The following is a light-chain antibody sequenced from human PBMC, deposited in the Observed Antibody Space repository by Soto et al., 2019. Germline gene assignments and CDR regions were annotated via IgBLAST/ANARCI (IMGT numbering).Light chain of an antibody. J-gene: IGLJ1*01. CDR2: SNN. Sequence: VLTQLPSASGTPGQRVTISCSGSRSSIGSNTVNWYQHLPGSAPKLLIYSNNHRPSGVPDRFSASKAGASASLAISGLQSEDEGDYYCAACDASLGGFYVFGSGTKVTVL. V-gene: IGLV1-44*01. CDR1: RSSIGSNT. CDR3: AACDASLGGFYV.